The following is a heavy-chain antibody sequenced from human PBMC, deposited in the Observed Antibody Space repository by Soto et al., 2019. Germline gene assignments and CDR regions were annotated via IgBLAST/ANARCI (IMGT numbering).Heavy chain of an antibody. CDR3: ARLFWAPDWFDP. V-gene: IGHV3-21*01. J-gene: IGHJ5*02. CDR1: GFTFSSCS. Sequence: EVQLVESGGGLVKPGGSLRLSCAASGFTFSSCSMNWVRQAPGKGLEWVSSISSSSSYIYYADSVKGRFTISRDNDRNSLSLQMNRLRAEDTAVYYCARLFWAPDWFDPWGQGALVTVSS. CDR2: ISSSSSYI. D-gene: IGHD7-27*01.